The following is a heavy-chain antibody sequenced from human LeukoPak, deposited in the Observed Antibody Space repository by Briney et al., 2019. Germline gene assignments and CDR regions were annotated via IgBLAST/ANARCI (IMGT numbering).Heavy chain of an antibody. CDR1: GFIFSHYG. CDR2: IWSDGSNR. V-gene: IGHV3-33*01. J-gene: IGHJ4*01. D-gene: IGHD4-11*01. Sequence: GGSLRLSCVASGFIFSHYGMHWVRQAPGKGLEWVAVIWSDGSNRFYAGSVKGRFTISRDNSQNTVFLQMNSLRAEDTAMYYCARDSQRGFDYSNSLKYWGHGILVTVSS. CDR3: ARDSQRGFDYSNSLKY.